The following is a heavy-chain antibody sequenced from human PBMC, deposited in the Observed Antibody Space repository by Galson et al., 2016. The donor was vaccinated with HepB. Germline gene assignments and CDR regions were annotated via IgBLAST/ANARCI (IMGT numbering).Heavy chain of an antibody. CDR1: GFTIDTYS. D-gene: IGHD4-17*01. Sequence: SLRLSCAASGFTIDTYSVHWVRQGPGKGPEWVALLSNDGNGEHYSDSVKGQFTVSRDISKNTLYLQMTGLGADDTAIYYCATLFTSAFDYAFRMDVWGTGTAVTV. CDR3: ATLFTSAFDYAFRMDV. J-gene: IGHJ6*03. CDR2: LSNDGNGE. V-gene: IGHV3-30-3*01.